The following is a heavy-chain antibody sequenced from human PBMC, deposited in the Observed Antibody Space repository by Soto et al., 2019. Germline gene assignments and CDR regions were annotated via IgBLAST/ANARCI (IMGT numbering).Heavy chain of an antibody. CDR3: ARMTDYYDSSGFYENWFDP. CDR2: TSTYNGNT. CDR1: GYTFTSYG. J-gene: IGHJ5*02. D-gene: IGHD3-22*01. V-gene: IGHV1-18*01. Sequence: ASVKVSCKTSGYTFTSYGISWVRQAPGQGLEWMGWTSTYNGNTNYAQKLQGRVTMTTDTSTSTAYMELRSLRSDDTAVYYCARMTDYYDSSGFYENWFDPWG.